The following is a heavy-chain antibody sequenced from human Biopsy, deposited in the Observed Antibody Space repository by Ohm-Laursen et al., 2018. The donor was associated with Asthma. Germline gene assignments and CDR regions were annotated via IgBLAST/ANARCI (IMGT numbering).Heavy chain of an antibody. V-gene: IGHV4-39*01. J-gene: IGHJ4*02. CDR3: ARHWDWGSFFDY. Sequence: TLSLTCAVSGGSMSSSSYYWGWIRQPPGKGLEWMGSISYTGSAAHNPPLKSRVTTSVDTTKNPFPLKLSSVTAADTAVYYCARHWDWGSFFDYWGQGTPVTVSS. D-gene: IGHD7-27*01. CDR2: ISYTGSA. CDR1: GGSMSSSSYY.